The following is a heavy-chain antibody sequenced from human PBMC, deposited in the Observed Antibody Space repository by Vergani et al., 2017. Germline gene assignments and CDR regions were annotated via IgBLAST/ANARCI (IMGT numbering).Heavy chain of an antibody. J-gene: IGHJ6*02. D-gene: IGHD2-15*01. Sequence: QVQLQESGPGLVKPSETLSLTCTVSGGSISSYYWSWIRQPPGKGLEWIGYIYYSGSTNYNPSLKSRVTISVDTSKNQFSLKLSSVTAADTAVYYCARVPVCRGCYDDYYYGMDVWGQGP. CDR3: ARVPVCRGCYDDYYYGMDV. CDR1: GGSISSYY. CDR2: IYYSGST. V-gene: IGHV4-59*12.